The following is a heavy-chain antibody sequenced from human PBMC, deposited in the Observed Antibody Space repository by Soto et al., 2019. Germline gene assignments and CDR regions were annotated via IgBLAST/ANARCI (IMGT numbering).Heavy chain of an antibody. J-gene: IGHJ4*02. CDR1: GGSVTSDEDY. CDR2: ISNSGRT. Sequence: PSATLSLTCTVSGGSVTSDEDYWTWIRQSPGKGLEWIGYISNSGRTGYNPSLKTRLSMSVDRSKNQFTLRLTSVTAADTAVYFCATESGSTYGYFDHWGQGAQVTVSS. D-gene: IGHD5-18*01. CDR3: ATESGSTYGYFDH. V-gene: IGHV4-30-4*01.